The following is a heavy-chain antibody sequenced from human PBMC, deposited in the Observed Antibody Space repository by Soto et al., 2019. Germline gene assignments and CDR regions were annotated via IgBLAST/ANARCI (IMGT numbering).Heavy chain of an antibody. J-gene: IGHJ4*02. CDR1: GFTFSDYY. D-gene: IGHD6-13*01. CDR3: ARGRGAAADYFDF. Sequence: QVQLVESGGGLVKPGGSLRLSCAVSGFTFSDYYMTWIRQAPGKGLEGVSYISRSTSHTNYADSVKGRFTISRDNSKNSLFLQMNSLRAEDTAVYYCARGRGAAADYFDFWGQGTLVTVSS. CDR2: ISRSTSHT. V-gene: IGHV3-11*05.